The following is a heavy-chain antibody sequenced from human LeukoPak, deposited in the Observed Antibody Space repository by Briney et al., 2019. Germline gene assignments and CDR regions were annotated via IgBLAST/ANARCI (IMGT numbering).Heavy chain of an antibody. CDR3: ARMGYTHYFDY. D-gene: IGHD5-24*01. CDR2: INPNSGGT. CDR1: GYTFTDYY. Sequence: SVKVSCKASGYTFTDYYLHWVRQAPAQGLEWMGWINPNSGGTNYAQTFQGRVTMTRDTSITTAYLELSRLRSDDTAVYYCARMGYTHYFDYWGQGTLVTVSS. J-gene: IGHJ4*02. V-gene: IGHV1-2*02.